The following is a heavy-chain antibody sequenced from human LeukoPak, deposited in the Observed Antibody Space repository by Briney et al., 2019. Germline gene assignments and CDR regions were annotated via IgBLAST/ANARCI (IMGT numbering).Heavy chain of an antibody. V-gene: IGHV3-53*01. D-gene: IGHD3-3*01. J-gene: IGHJ3*02. Sequence: GGSLRLSCAASGFTVSSNYMSWVRQAPGKGLEWVSVIYSGGSTYYADSVKGRFTISRDNPKNTLYLQMNSLRAEDTAVYYCARDAYYDFWSGYSGAFDIWGQGTMVTVSS. CDR3: ARDAYYDFWSGYSGAFDI. CDR1: GFTVSSNY. CDR2: IYSGGST.